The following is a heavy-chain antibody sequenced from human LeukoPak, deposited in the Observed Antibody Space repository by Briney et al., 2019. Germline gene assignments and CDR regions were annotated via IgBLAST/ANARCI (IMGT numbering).Heavy chain of an antibody. V-gene: IGHV4-59*02. CDR2: IYYSGST. D-gene: IGHD1-7*01. CDR1: GGSVSIYY. J-gene: IGHJ4*02. CDR3: ASYHPNWNYALDY. Sequence: SETLSLTCTVSGGSVSIYYWSWIRQPPGKGLEWVGYIYYSGSTNYNPSLKRRVTKSVETSKNQFSLKLSSVTAADTAVYYCASYHPNWNYALDYWGQGTLVNVSS.